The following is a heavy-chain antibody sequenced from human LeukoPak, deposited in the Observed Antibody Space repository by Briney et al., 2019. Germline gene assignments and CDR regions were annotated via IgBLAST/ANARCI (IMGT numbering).Heavy chain of an antibody. D-gene: IGHD6-13*01. Sequence: GRSLRLSCAASGFTFSSYGMHWVRQAPGKGLEWVAVIWYDGSNKYYADSVKGRFTISRDNSKNTLYLQMNSLRAEDTAMYYCAREGAAAAPYWGQGTLVTVSS. CDR3: AREGAAAAPY. V-gene: IGHV3-33*01. CDR1: GFTFSSYG. CDR2: IWYDGSNK. J-gene: IGHJ4*02.